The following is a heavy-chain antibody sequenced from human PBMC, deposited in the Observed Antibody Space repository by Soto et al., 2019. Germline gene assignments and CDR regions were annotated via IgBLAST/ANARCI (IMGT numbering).Heavy chain of an antibody. J-gene: IGHJ4*02. CDR2: IYYSGST. D-gene: IGHD6-19*01. V-gene: IGHV4-31*03. CDR1: GGSISSGGYY. Sequence: SSETLSLTCTVSGGSISSGGYYWSWIRQHPGKGLEWIGYIYYSGSTYYNPSLKSRVTISVDTSKNQFSLKLSSVTAADTAVYYCARDPGGAVAGSFDYWGQGTLVTVSS. CDR3: ARDPGGAVAGSFDY.